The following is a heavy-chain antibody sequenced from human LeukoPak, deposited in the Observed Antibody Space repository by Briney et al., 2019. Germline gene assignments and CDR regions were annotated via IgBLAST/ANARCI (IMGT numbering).Heavy chain of an antibody. Sequence: GGSLRLSCVASGFTFNDYAMHWVRQAPGKGLEWVSGISWNGGSIGYADSVKGRFTISRDNAKNSLYLQVNSLRGDDMAFYYCAKETSDAFDIWGQGTMVIV. V-gene: IGHV3-9*03. CDR2: ISWNGGSI. J-gene: IGHJ3*02. CDR1: GFTFNDYA. D-gene: IGHD2-2*01. CDR3: AKETSDAFDI.